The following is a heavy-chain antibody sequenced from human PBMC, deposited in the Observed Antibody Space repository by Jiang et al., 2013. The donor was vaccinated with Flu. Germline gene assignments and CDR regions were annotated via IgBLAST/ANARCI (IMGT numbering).Heavy chain of an antibody. V-gene: IGHV1-46*01. CDR2: MNPSGGGR. J-gene: IGHJ4*02. CDR3: ARSDSYASHY. Sequence: SGAEVKKPGASVKVSCKASGNTFTSYYMHWVRQAPGQGLEWMGIMNPSGGGRSYAQKFQGRVTMTWDTSMSTVYMELRSLRSEDTAVYYCARSDSYASHYWGQGTLVTVSS. D-gene: IGHD5-18*01. CDR1: GNTFTSYY.